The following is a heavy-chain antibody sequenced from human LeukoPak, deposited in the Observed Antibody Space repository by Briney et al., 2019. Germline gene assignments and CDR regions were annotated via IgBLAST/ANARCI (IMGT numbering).Heavy chain of an antibody. Sequence: ASVKVSCKASGYTFTGYYMHWVRQAPGQGLEWMGGFDPEDGETIYAQKFQGRVTMTEDTSTDTAYMELSSLRSEDTAVYYCATGGSYWGQGTLVTVSS. CDR2: FDPEDGET. CDR1: GYTFTGYY. CDR3: ATGGSY. V-gene: IGHV1-24*01. J-gene: IGHJ4*02. D-gene: IGHD2-15*01.